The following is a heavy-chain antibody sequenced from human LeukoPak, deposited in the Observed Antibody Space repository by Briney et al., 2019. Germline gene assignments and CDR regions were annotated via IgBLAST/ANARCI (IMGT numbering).Heavy chain of an antibody. CDR3: ARVQGIAAAGLDY. CDR2: IYTSGST. Sequence: SQTLSLTCTVSGGSISSGSYYWSWIRQPAGKGLEWIGRIYTSGSTNYNPSLKSRVTISVDTSKNQFSLKLSSVTAADTAVYYCARVQGIAAAGLDYWGQGTLVTVSS. J-gene: IGHJ4*02. CDR1: GGSISSGSYY. V-gene: IGHV4-61*02. D-gene: IGHD6-13*01.